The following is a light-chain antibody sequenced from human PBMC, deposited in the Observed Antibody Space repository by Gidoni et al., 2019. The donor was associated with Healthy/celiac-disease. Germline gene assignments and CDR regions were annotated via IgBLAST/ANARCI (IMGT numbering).Light chain of an antibody. V-gene: IGKV3-20*01. Sequence: EIVLTQSPGTLSLSPGESATLSCRPSQSVSSSYLAWYQQKPGQAPRLLIYGASSRATGIPDRFSGSGSGTDFTLTISRLEPEDFAVYYCQQYGSSLCSFGQGTKLEIK. CDR3: QQYGSSLCS. J-gene: IGKJ2*04. CDR1: QSVSSSY. CDR2: GAS.